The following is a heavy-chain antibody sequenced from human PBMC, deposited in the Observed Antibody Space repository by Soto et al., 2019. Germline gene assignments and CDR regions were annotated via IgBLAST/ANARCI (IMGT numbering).Heavy chain of an antibody. D-gene: IGHD3-10*01. CDR1: GGSFSGYY. V-gene: IGHV4-34*01. J-gene: IGHJ6*02. Sequence: PSETLSLTGAVYGGSFSGYYWSWIRQPPGKGLEWIGEINHSGSTNYNPSLKSRVTISVDTSKNQFSLKLSSVTAADTAVYYCARMVSRSGSYWYYYYGMDVWGQGTTVTVSS. CDR3: ARMVSRSGSYWYYYYGMDV. CDR2: INHSGST.